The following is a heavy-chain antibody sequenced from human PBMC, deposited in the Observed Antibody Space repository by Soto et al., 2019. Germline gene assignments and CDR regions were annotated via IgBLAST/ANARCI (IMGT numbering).Heavy chain of an antibody. CDR2: IKPSVTT. Sequence: PSETLSLTCALYGGSFGGDYWSWIRQPPGKGLEWIGEIKPSVTTNYNPSLKGRVTISADTSKKQLSLNLNSVTAADTAVYYCARGGSGYSGGWFDPWGLGTLVTVSS. CDR1: GGSFGGDY. D-gene: IGHD5-18*01. V-gene: IGHV4-34*01. J-gene: IGHJ5*02. CDR3: ARGGSGYSGGWFDP.